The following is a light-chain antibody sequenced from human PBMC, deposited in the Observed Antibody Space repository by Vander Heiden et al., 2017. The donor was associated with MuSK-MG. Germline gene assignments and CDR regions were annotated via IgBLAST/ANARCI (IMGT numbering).Light chain of an antibody. CDR1: QSLLHSNGYNY. CDR3: RQALQTPST. Sequence: DIVMTQSPLSLPVTPGEPASISCRSSQSLLHSNGYNYLDWYLQKPGQSPQLLIYLGSNRASGVPDRFSGSGSGTDFTLKIRRVEAEDVGVYYCRQALQTPSTFGQGTRVEIK. J-gene: IGKJ1*01. V-gene: IGKV2-28*01. CDR2: LGS.